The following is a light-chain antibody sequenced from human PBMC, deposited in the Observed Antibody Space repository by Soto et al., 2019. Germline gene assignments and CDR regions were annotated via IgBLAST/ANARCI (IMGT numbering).Light chain of an antibody. CDR1: SSNIGAPYD. Sequence: QSVLTQPPSVSGAPGQRVTISCTGSSSNIGAPYDVHWYQQLPGTAPKLLIYGNSNRPSGVPDRFSGSKSGTSASLAITGLQTEDEADYYGQSYDSSLRGRGFGGGTKLTVL. CDR2: GNS. V-gene: IGLV1-40*01. CDR3: QSYDSSLRGRG. J-gene: IGLJ3*02.